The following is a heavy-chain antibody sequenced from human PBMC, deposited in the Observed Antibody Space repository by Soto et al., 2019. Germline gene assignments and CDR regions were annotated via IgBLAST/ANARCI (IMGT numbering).Heavy chain of an antibody. CDR2: INRDGSTT. J-gene: IGHJ6*02. CDR1: GFTFSTYA. V-gene: IGHV3-74*01. D-gene: IGHD2-2*01. Sequence: GGSLIPSCAASGFTFSTYAMQWVREATGKGLVWVARINRDGSTTYNADSVKGRFTITRDTAKNTLYLQMNSLRAEDTAVYYCTTSLSPMDVWGQGTTVTVSS. CDR3: TTSLSPMDV.